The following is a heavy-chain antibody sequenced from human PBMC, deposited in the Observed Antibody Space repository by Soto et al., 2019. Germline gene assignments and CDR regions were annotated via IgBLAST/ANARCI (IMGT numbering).Heavy chain of an antibody. Sequence: QVQLQQWGAGLLKPSETLSLTCAVYGGSFSGYYWSWIRQPPGKGLEWIGEINHSGSTNYNPSLKSRITISVDTSKNQSTLKLSSVTAADTAVYYCARLGSSTSYYYYYGMDVWGQGTTVTVSS. V-gene: IGHV4-34*01. CDR2: INHSGST. CDR3: ARLGSSTSYYYYYGMDV. D-gene: IGHD2-2*01. J-gene: IGHJ6*02. CDR1: GGSFSGYY.